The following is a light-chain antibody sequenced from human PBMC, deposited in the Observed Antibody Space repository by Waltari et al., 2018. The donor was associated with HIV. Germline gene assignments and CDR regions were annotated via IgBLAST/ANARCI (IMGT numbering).Light chain of an antibody. CDR2: DVS. V-gene: IGLV2-11*01. CDR3: CSYAGSYGVV. Sequence: QSALTQPRSVSGSPGQSVTISCPGTSSDVGGYNYVYWYQQHPGKAPKLMIYDVSKRPSGVPDRFSGSKSGNTASLTISGLQAEDEADYYCCSYAGSYGVVFGGGTKLTVL. J-gene: IGLJ2*01. CDR1: SSDVGGYNY.